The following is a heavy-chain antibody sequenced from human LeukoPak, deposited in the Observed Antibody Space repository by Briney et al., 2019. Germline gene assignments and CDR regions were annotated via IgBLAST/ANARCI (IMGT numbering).Heavy chain of an antibody. D-gene: IGHD3-22*01. CDR1: GGSISSSNW. V-gene: IGHV4-4*02. CDR2: IYHSGST. CDR3: ARGRKYYYDSSGYYLDY. J-gene: IGHJ4*02. Sequence: SETLSLTCAVSGGSISSSNWWSWVRQPPGKGLEWIGEIYHSGSTNYNPSLKGRVTISVDKSKNQFSLKLSSVTAADTAVYYCARGRKYYYDSSGYYLDYWGQGTLVTVSS.